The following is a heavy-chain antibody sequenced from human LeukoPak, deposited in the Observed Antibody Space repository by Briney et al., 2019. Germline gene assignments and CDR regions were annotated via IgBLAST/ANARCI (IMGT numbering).Heavy chain of an antibody. CDR2: IKRKSDGGTT. D-gene: IGHD4-17*01. Sequence: GGSLRLSCAASGLTFSNAWMSWVRQVPGKGLEWVGRIKRKSDGGTTDYAAPVKGRFTISRDDSKNTLYLQMNSLKTEDTAVYYCTPNGDYAWPFDYWGQGTLVTVSS. J-gene: IGHJ4*02. CDR3: TPNGDYAWPFDY. V-gene: IGHV3-15*01. CDR1: GLTFSNAW.